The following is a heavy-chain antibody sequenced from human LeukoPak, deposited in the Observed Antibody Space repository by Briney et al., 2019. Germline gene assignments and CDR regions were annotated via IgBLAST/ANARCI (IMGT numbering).Heavy chain of an antibody. Sequence: SGGSLRLSCAASGFTVSSNYMSWVRQAPGKGLEWVSVIYSGGSTYYADSVKGRFTISRDNPKNTLYLQMNSLRAEDTAVYYCAIQGMTTPTHYWGQGTLVTVSS. D-gene: IGHD4-11*01. J-gene: IGHJ4*02. CDR1: GFTVSSNY. CDR3: AIQGMTTPTHY. CDR2: IYSGGST. V-gene: IGHV3-53*01.